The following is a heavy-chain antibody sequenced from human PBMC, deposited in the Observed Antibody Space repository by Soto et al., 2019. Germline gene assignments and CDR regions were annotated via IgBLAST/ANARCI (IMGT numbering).Heavy chain of an antibody. CDR2: IVPIVDTS. J-gene: IGHJ4*02. D-gene: IGHD1-26*01. V-gene: IGHV1-69*13. CDR3: VRVVAIPRYPDN. CDR1: GGTFSSYA. Sequence: GASVKVSCKTSGGTFSSYAISWVRQAPGQGLEWMGGIVPIVDTSTYAQKFQGRVTITADESTSTAYMELSSLRSDDTAISYCVRVVAIPRYPDNWGQGTLVTVSS.